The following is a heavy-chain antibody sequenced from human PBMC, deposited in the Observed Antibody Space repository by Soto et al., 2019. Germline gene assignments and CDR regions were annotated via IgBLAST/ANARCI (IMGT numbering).Heavy chain of an antibody. Sequence: SETLSLTCTVSGGSISSSSYYWGWIRQPPGKGLEWIGSIYYSGSTYYNPSLKSRVTISVDTSKNQFSLKLSSVTAADTAVYYCARRRPPPIAVADLNYGMDVWGQGTTVTVS. J-gene: IGHJ6*02. CDR3: ARRRPPPIAVADLNYGMDV. V-gene: IGHV4-39*01. D-gene: IGHD6-19*01. CDR1: GGSISSSSYY. CDR2: IYYSGST.